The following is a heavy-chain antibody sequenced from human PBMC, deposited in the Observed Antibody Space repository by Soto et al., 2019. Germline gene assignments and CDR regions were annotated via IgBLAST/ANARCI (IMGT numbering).Heavy chain of an antibody. V-gene: IGHV3-21*01. D-gene: IGHD3-22*01. CDR3: ARDHYYDSSHFDI. J-gene: IGHJ3*02. CDR1: GFTFSSYS. CDR2: ISSSSSYI. Sequence: GGSLRLSCAASGFTFSSYSMNWVRQAPGKGLEWVSSISSSSSYIYYADSVKGRFIISRDNAKNSLYLQMNSLRAEDTAVYYCARDHYYDSSHFDIWGQGTMVTVSS.